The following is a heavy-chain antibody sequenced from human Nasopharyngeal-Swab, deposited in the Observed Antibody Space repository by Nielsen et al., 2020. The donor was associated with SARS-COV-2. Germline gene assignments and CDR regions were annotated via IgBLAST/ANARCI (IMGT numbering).Heavy chain of an antibody. CDR2: IYDSGST. CDR3: ARERPGKSDAFDI. D-gene: IGHD4-23*01. V-gene: IGHV4-61*01. J-gene: IGHJ3*02. Sequence: LETLSLTCTVSGGSVSSGSYYWIWIRQPPGKGLEWIGYIYDSGSTKYNPSLKSRVTKSIDTSKNQFFLKLTSVTAADTAVYYCARERPGKSDAFDIWGQGTLVTVSS. CDR1: GGSVSSGSYY.